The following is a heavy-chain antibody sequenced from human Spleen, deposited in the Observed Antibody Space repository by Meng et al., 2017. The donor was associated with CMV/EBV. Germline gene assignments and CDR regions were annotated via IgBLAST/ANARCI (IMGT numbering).Heavy chain of an antibody. J-gene: IGHJ4*02. CDR3: AKELGLPLGN. Sequence: GGSLSLTCTVSGGSISSSSYYWGWVRQAPGKGLQWVAFIRYDGSDKYYAGSLKGRFTISRDNSKNTLYLQIDSLRTEDTAVYYCAKELGLPLGNWGQGTLVTVSS. CDR2: IRYDGSDK. D-gene: IGHD2-21*02. V-gene: IGHV3-30*02. CDR1: GGSISSSSYY.